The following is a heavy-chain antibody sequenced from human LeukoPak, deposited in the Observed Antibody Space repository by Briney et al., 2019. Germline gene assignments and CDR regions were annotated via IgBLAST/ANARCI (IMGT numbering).Heavy chain of an antibody. D-gene: IGHD6-19*01. V-gene: IGHV4-30-4*01. J-gene: IGHJ6*02. Sequence: SQTLSLTCTVSGGSISSGDYYWSWIRQPPGKGLEWIGYIYYSGSTYYNPSLKSRVTISVDTSKNQFSLKLSSVTAADTAVYYCARRSSEDGLYYYYGMDVWGQGTTATVSS. CDR2: IYYSGST. CDR1: GGSISSGDYY. CDR3: ARRSSEDGLYYYYGMDV.